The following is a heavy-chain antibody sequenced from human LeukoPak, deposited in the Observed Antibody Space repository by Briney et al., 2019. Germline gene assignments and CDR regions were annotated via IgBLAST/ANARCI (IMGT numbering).Heavy chain of an antibody. V-gene: IGHV4-38-2*02. J-gene: IGHJ5*02. CDR1: GYSINSGYY. CDR3: ARDLGYDGFDGAP. CDR2: IYYSGST. Sequence: SQTLSLTCTVSGYSINSGYYWSWIRQPPGKRLEWIGSIYYSGSTYSNPTLKSRLTISVDTSKNQISLNLTSVTAADAAVYYCARDLGYDGFDGAPWGQGTLVTVSS. D-gene: IGHD5-12*01.